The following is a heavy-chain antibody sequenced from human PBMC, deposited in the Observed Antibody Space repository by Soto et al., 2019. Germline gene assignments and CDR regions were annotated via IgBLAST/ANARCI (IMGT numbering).Heavy chain of an antibody. D-gene: IGHD6-13*01. V-gene: IGHV4-31*03. CDR2: IYYSGST. Sequence: QVQLQESGPGLVKPSQTLSLTCTVSGGSISSGGYYWSWIRQHPGKGLEWIGYIYYSGSTYYNPSFTSRVTISVDTSKNQFSLKLSSVTAADTAVYYCARSLKAAAVQRYFDLWGRGPLVTVSS. CDR3: ARSLKAAAVQRYFDL. CDR1: GGSISSGGYY. J-gene: IGHJ2*01.